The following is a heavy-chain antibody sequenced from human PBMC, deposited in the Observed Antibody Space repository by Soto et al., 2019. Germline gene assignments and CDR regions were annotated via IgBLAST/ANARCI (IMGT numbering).Heavy chain of an antibody. J-gene: IGHJ6*02. V-gene: IGHV1-69*06. D-gene: IGHD2-21*01. CDR1: GGTFSKYS. CDR2: ITPFVDTS. Sequence: QVRLVQSGAEVKKPGSSVKVSCKVSGGTFSKYSLSWVRQTPGQGLEWMGGITPFVDTSNYVQRFLGRVTITADNSTNAAFLEVSGLKSENTALYSCASTSYCNGSSCYSRHYYGMDVWGQGTTVTVSS. CDR3: ASTSYCNGSSCYSRHYYGMDV.